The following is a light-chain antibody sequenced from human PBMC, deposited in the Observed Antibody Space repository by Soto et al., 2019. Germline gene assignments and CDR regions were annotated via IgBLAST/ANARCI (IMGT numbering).Light chain of an antibody. CDR1: QSVISY. Sequence: EIVLTQSPATLSLSPGERATLSCWASQSVISYLAWYQHKPGQAPRLLIYDASNRATGIPARFSGSGSGTDFTLTISSLEPEDFAVYYCQQRSNWPWTFGQGTKV. V-gene: IGKV3-11*01. CDR2: DAS. J-gene: IGKJ1*01. CDR3: QQRSNWPWT.